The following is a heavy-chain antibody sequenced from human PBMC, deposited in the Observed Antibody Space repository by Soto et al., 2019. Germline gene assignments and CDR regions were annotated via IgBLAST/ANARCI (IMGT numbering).Heavy chain of an antibody. V-gene: IGHV4-39*01. CDR2: VYYSGST. J-gene: IGHJ4*02. D-gene: IGHD3-9*01. CDR1: GGSVRSSGCY. Sequence: SETLSLTCTVSGGSVRSSGCYWGWVRQPPGKGLEWIGSVYYSGSTYYNPSLESRVTISVDKSKNQFSLKLMSLSAADTAVYYCGRLEGLATISYYFDYWGQGALVTVS. CDR3: GRLEGLATISYYFDY.